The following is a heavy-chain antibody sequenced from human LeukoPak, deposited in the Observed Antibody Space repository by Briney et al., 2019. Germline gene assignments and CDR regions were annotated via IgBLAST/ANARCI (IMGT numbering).Heavy chain of an antibody. V-gene: IGHV1-2*02. Sequence: ASVKVSCKASGYTFTGYYMHWVRQAPGQGLEWMGWINPNSGGTNYAQKFQGRVTMTRDTSISTAYMELSRLRSDDTAVYYCARESRREGYGFDYWGQGTLVTVSS. J-gene: IGHJ4*02. CDR3: ARESRREGYGFDY. D-gene: IGHD5-18*01. CDR1: GYTFTGYY. CDR2: INPNSGGT.